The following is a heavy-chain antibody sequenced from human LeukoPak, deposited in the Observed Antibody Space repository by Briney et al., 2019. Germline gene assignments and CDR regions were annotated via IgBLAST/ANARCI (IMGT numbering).Heavy chain of an antibody. CDR1: GFTFYSYA. Sequence: GGSLRLSCAASGFTFYSYAMTWVRQAPGKGLEWVSAISGGSTYYADSVKGRFTISRDNSKNTLYLQMNSLRAEDTAVYYCAKDIAARPVYWGQGTLVTVSS. CDR3: AKDIAARPVY. CDR2: ISGGST. D-gene: IGHD6-6*01. J-gene: IGHJ4*02. V-gene: IGHV3-23*01.